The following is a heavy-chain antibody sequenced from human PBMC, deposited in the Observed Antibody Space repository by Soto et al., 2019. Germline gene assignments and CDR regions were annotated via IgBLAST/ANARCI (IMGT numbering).Heavy chain of an antibody. Sequence: QVQLQESGPGLVKPSGTLSLTCGVSGDSFSSSNWWTCLRQPPGKGLGWIGGILHTGNTDYSPSLRSRITISIAPSKKQFSLNVTSVTDKDTAVYYCARSQRRVEGKWYMDYWAPGALVNVSS. CDR1: GDSFSSSNW. CDR2: ILHTGNT. V-gene: IGHV4-4*02. CDR3: ARSQRRVEGKWYMDY. D-gene: IGHD2-8*02. J-gene: IGHJ4*02.